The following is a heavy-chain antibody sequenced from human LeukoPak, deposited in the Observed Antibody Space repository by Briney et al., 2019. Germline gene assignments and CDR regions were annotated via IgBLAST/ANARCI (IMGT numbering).Heavy chain of an antibody. V-gene: IGHV3-66*01. Sequence: GGSLRLSCAASGFTVSFNYMNWVRQAPGKXXXXXXXXXSGGTIYYADSVKGXFTISRDLSKNMLYLQMNSLRAEDTAVYYCARGLISRDGYNSFYFDYWGQGTLVTVSS. CDR2: XXSGGTI. CDR3: ARGLISRDGYNSFYFDY. J-gene: IGHJ4*02. CDR1: GFTVSFNY. D-gene: IGHD5-24*01.